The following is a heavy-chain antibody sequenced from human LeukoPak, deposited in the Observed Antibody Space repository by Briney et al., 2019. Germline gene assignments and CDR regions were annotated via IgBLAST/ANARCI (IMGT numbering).Heavy chain of an antibody. CDR2: INPNSGGT. Sequence: GASVKVSCKASGYSFTGYYIHWVRQAPGQGLEWVGWINPNSGGTRYAHKFQGRVSMTRDTSINIAYMEVNSLRSDDTAVYYCVRDQSLEGAAAGEFDSWGQGTLVTVSS. D-gene: IGHD6-13*01. J-gene: IGHJ4*02. V-gene: IGHV1-2*02. CDR3: VRDQSLEGAAAGEFDS. CDR1: GYSFTGYY.